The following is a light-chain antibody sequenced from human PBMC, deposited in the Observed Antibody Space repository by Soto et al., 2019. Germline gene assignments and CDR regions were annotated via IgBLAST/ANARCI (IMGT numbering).Light chain of an antibody. CDR2: EVS. CDR1: SSDGGGYNY. CDR3: SSYAGSNNPLYV. V-gene: IGLV2-8*01. J-gene: IGLJ1*01. Sequence: QSVLTQPPPASGAPGQSVPISCTGTSSDGGGYNYVSWYQQHPGKAPKLMIYEVSKRPSGVPDRFSGSKSGNTASLTVSGLQAEDEADYYCSSYAGSNNPLYVFGTGTKVTVL.